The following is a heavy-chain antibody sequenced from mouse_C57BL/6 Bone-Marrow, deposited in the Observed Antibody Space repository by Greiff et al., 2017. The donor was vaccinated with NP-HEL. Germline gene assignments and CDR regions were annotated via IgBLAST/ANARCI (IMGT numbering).Heavy chain of an antibody. D-gene: IGHD3-2*02. V-gene: IGHV10-1*01. CDR1: GFSFNTYA. J-gene: IGHJ2*01. CDR2: IRSKSNNYAT. Sequence: DVHLVESGGGLVQPKGSLKLSCAASGFSFNTYAMNWVRQAPGKGLEWVARIRSKSNNYATYYADSVKDRFTISRDDSESMLYLQMNNLKTEDTAMYYCVRHSAQATLDYWGQGTTLTVSS. CDR3: VRHSAQATLDY.